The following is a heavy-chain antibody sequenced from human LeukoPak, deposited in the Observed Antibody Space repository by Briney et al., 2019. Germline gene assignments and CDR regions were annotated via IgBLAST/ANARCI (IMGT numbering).Heavy chain of an antibody. J-gene: IGHJ6*02. CDR3: ARDGDYDSSGYYYYYYGMDV. V-gene: IGHV4-30-2*01. CDR1: GGSISSGGYY. Sequence: PSETLSLTCTVSGGSISSGGYYWSWIRQPPGKGLEWIGYIYHSGSTYYNPSLKSRVTISVDTSKNQFSLKLSSVTAADTAVYYCARDGDYDSSGYYYYYYGMDVWGQGTTVTVSS. D-gene: IGHD3-22*01. CDR2: IYHSGST.